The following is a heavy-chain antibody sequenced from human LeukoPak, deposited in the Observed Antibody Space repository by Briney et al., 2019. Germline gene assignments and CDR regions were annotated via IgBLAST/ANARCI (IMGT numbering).Heavy chain of an antibody. D-gene: IGHD5-12*01. J-gene: IGHJ1*01. Sequence: GGSLRLSCAASGSTFSSYAMSWVRQAPGKGLEWVSAISGSGGSTYYADSVKGRFTISRDNSKNTLYLQMNSLRAEDTAVYYCAKAIVATGYFQHWGQGTLVTVSS. CDR2: ISGSGGST. CDR3: AKAIVATGYFQH. V-gene: IGHV3-23*01. CDR1: GSTFSSYA.